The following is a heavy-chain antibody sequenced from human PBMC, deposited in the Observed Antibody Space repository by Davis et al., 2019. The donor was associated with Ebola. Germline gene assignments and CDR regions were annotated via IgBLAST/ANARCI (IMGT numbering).Heavy chain of an antibody. CDR3: ATTQWLREFDN. Sequence: PGGSLRLSCATSGFTFSSYPMTWVRQASGKGLEWVSTITIGGDTYYADSVRGRFIITRDKSNNILYLEMNSLRVDDTAVYYCATTQWLREFDNWGQGTLVTVSS. CDR2: ITIGGDT. V-gene: IGHV3-23*01. CDR1: GFTFSSYP. J-gene: IGHJ4*02. D-gene: IGHD6-19*01.